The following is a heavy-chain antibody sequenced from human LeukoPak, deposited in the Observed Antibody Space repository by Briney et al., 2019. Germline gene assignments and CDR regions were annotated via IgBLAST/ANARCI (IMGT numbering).Heavy chain of an antibody. J-gene: IGHJ6*02. CDR1: GYTFTGYY. Sequence: ASVKVSCKASGYTFTGYYMHWVRRAPGQGLEWMGWINPNSGGTNYAQKFQGRVTMTRDTSISTAYMELSRLRSDDTAVYYCARASFTMVRGVITKPSYYYYGMDVWGQGTTVTVSS. CDR2: INPNSGGT. CDR3: ARASFTMVRGVITKPSYYYYGMDV. V-gene: IGHV1-2*02. D-gene: IGHD3-10*01.